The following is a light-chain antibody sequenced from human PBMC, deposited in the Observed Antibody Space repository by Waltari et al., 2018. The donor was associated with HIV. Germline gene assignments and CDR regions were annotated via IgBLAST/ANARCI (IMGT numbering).Light chain of an antibody. CDR2: DIN. CDR3: ASNRLDYTLI. CDR1: STDSRFYQY. J-gene: IGLJ2*01. V-gene: IGLV2-14*03. Sequence: QSALTQPASVSGFLGQSINISCTGISTDSRFYQYVSWYQQYPGKIPRLISFDINNRPSGVSDPFSWSRSGNSASLTFAGLQSGDEAHYYCASNRLDYTLIFGGGTKLTVL.